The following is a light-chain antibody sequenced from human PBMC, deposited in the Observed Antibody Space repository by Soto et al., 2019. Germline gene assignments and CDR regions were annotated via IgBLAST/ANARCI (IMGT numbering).Light chain of an antibody. J-gene: IGKJ1*01. Sequence: DIVMTQSPATLSVSPGVRATLSCRASQSVSSNLAWYQQKPGQAPRLLIYGASTRATGIPARFSGSGSGTEFTLTISSLQSEDFAVYYCQQYNNWPPWTCGQGTKVESK. V-gene: IGKV3-15*01. CDR3: QQYNNWPPWT. CDR2: GAS. CDR1: QSVSSN.